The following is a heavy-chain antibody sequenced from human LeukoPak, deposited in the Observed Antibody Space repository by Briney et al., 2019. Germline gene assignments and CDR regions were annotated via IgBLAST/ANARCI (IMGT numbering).Heavy chain of an antibody. Sequence: SETLSLTWAVSGGSISSGGYSWSWIRQPPGKGLEWIGYIYHSGSTYYNPSLKSRVTISVDRSKNQFSLKLSSVTAADTAVYYCARSDYGDYQWNWFDPWGQGTLVTVSS. CDR2: IYHSGST. CDR1: GGSISSGGYS. D-gene: IGHD4-17*01. V-gene: IGHV4-30-2*01. CDR3: ARSDYGDYQWNWFDP. J-gene: IGHJ5*02.